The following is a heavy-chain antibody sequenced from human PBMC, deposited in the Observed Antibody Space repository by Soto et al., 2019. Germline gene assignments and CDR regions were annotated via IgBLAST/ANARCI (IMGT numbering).Heavy chain of an antibody. J-gene: IGHJ4*02. Sequence: ASVKVSCKASGDTFSSYAISWVRQAPGQGLEWMGGIIPIFGTADYAQKFKGRVTITADKSTSTAYMELISLRSEDTAMYYCARGWYYYDSSGYAFDYWGQGTQVTVSS. CDR2: IIPIFGTA. V-gene: IGHV1-69*06. CDR3: ARGWYYYDSSGYAFDY. D-gene: IGHD3-22*01. CDR1: GDTFSSYA.